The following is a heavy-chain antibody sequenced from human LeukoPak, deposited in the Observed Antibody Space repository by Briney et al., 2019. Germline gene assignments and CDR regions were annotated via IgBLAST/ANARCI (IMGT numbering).Heavy chain of an antibody. CDR3: ASPKLCSGGSCYPYYYYGMDV. CDR1: GGTFSSYA. J-gene: IGHJ6*02. CDR2: IIPILGIA. Sequence: ASVKVSCKASGGTFSSYAISWVRQAPGQGLEWMGRIIPILGIANYAQKFQGRVTITADKSTSTAYMELSSLRSEDTAVYYCASPKLCSGGSCYPYYYYGMDVWGQGTTVTVSS. D-gene: IGHD2-15*01. V-gene: IGHV1-69*04.